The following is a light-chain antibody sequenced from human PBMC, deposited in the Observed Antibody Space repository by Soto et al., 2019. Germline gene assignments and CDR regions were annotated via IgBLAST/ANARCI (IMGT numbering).Light chain of an antibody. CDR2: KAS. V-gene: IGKV1-5*03. CDR1: QSINSW. CDR3: QHYNSYPPWT. Sequence: DIQMTQSPSTLSASVGDRVTITCRASQSINSWLAWYQQEPGKAPKLLIYKASSLKSGVPSRFSGSGSGTEFPLTISSLQPDDFATYYCQHYNSYPPWTFGQGPKVEIK. J-gene: IGKJ1*01.